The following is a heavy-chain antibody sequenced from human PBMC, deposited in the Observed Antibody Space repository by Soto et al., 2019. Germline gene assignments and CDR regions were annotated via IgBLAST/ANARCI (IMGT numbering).Heavy chain of an antibody. V-gene: IGHV1-18*01. D-gene: IGHD1-1*01. Sequence: QVQLVQSGAEVKKPGASVKVSCKASGYTFTTYGINWVRQAPGQGLEWMGWISAYNGNTNYAQKLQGRVTMTTDTSTSTPYMELRSLRSDDTAVYYCARVWVGTTFAYYYGMDVWGQGTTVTVSS. CDR1: GYTFTTYG. J-gene: IGHJ6*02. CDR2: ISAYNGNT. CDR3: ARVWVGTTFAYYYGMDV.